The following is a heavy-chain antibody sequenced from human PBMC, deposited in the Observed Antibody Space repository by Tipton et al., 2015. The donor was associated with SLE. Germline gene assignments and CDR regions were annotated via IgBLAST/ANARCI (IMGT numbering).Heavy chain of an antibody. D-gene: IGHD4-17*01. CDR3: AREDYGVGNFDY. CDR1: GGTFSTYT. CDR2: ISAYNGNT. Sequence: QLVQSGAEVKKPGSSVKVSCKASGGTFSTYTISWVRQAPGQGLEWMGWISAYNGNTNFAQNLQGRVTMTTDTSTSTAYMELRSLRSDDTAVYYCAREDYGVGNFDYWGQGTLVTVSS. J-gene: IGHJ4*02. V-gene: IGHV1-18*01.